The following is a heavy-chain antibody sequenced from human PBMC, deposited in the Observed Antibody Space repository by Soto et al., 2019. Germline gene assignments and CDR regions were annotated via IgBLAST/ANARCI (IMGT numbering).Heavy chain of an antibody. J-gene: IGHJ4*02. CDR2: INDYGTTI. CDR1: GFNLGSYW. D-gene: IGHD1-1*01. Sequence: PGGSLRLSCAASGFNLGSYWMHWVRQAPGKGLVWVSRINDYGTTINYAESVEGRFTISRDDAKSEVYLQMNNLRAEDTAVYYCARGVLEPFDYWGQGALVTVSS. V-gene: IGHV3-74*01. CDR3: ARGVLEPFDY.